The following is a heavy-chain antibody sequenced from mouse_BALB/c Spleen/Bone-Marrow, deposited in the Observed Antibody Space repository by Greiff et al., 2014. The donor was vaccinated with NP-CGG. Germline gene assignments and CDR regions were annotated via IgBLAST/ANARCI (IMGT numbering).Heavy chain of an antibody. CDR3: ASAYDFLDY. CDR2: IDPFNGGT. CDR1: GYSFTSYY. D-gene: IGHD2-4*01. V-gene: IGHV1S135*01. J-gene: IGHJ2*01. Sequence: EVQLQQSGPELMKPGASVKISCKASGYSFTSYYMHWVKQSHGKSLEWIGYIDPFNGGTSYNQKFKGKATLTVDKSSNTAYMHLSSLTSEDSAVYYCASAYDFLDYWGQGSTLTVSS.